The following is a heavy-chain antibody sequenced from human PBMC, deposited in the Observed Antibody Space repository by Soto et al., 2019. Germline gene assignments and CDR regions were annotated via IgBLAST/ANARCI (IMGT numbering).Heavy chain of an antibody. J-gene: IGHJ4*02. CDR2: INAGNGNT. D-gene: IGHD2-15*01. CDR3: ARDLGGWPDY. Sequence: GGSLRLSCAASGYTFTGYYMHWVRQAPGQGLEWMGWINAGNGNTKYSQKFQGRVTITRDTSASTAYMELSSLRSEDTAVYYCARDLGGWPDYWGQGTLVTVSS. CDR1: GYTFTGYY. V-gene: IGHV1-3*01.